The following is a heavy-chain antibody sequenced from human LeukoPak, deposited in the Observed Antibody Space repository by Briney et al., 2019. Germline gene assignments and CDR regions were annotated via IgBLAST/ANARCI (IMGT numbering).Heavy chain of an antibody. CDR1: GFTFSSYA. J-gene: IGHJ5*02. CDR2: ISGSGGST. Sequence: GGSLRLSCAASGFTFSSYAMSWVRQAPGKGLEWVSAISGSGGSTYYADPVKGRFTISRDNSKNTLYLQMNSLRAEDTAVYYCAKEPYYDSSGYLFSWGQGTLVTVSS. V-gene: IGHV3-23*01. D-gene: IGHD3-22*01. CDR3: AKEPYYDSSGYLFS.